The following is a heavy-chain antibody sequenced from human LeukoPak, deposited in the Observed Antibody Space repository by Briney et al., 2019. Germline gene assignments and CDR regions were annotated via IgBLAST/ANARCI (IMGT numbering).Heavy chain of an antibody. D-gene: IGHD3-9*01. Sequence: GASVKVSCKASGYTFTGYYIHWVRQAPGQGLEWMGMINPNDASKTYALKFQGRVTMTRDMSTSTVSMELSSLRSEDTPVYYCAREHYDILTGYHNWFDPWGQGTLVTVSS. CDR2: INPNDASK. J-gene: IGHJ5*02. CDR1: GYTFTGYY. CDR3: AREHYDILTGYHNWFDP. V-gene: IGHV1-46*01.